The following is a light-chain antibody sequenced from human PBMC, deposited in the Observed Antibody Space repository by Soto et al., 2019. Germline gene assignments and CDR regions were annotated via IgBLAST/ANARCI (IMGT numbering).Light chain of an antibody. CDR1: QSLTNNY. CDR2: GAS. V-gene: IGKV3-20*01. J-gene: IGKJ1*01. Sequence: EIVLTQSPGTLSLSPGERATLSCRASQSLTNNYFAWYQQKPGRALRLLIDGASTRATGTPDRFSGSGSGTDFNLTLSRLEPEDVVMYYCQQYEASVTYGQGTTVQI. CDR3: QQYEASVT.